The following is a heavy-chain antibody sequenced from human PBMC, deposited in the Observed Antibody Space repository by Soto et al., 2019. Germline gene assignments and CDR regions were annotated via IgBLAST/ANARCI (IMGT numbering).Heavy chain of an antibody. CDR1: GFTFSSYG. CDR2: ISYDGSNK. Sequence: GGSLRLSCAASGFTFSSYGMHWVRQAPGKGLEWVAVISYDGSNKYYADSVKGRFTISRDNSKNTLYLQMNSLRAEDTAVYYCAGFQPLDYWGQGTLVTVSS. V-gene: IGHV3-30*03. J-gene: IGHJ4*02. CDR3: AGFQPLDY. D-gene: IGHD2-2*01.